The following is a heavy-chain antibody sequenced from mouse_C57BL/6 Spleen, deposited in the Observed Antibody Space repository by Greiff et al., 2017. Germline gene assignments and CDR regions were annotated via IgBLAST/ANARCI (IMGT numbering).Heavy chain of an antibody. D-gene: IGHD2-2*01. V-gene: IGHV1-64*01. CDR3: ERGGRYYGYDEGYAMDY. CDR2: IHPNSGST. J-gene: IGHJ4*01. CDR1: GYTFTSYW. Sequence: VQLQQPGAELVKPGASVKLSCKASGYTFTSYWMHWVKQRPGQGLEWIGMIHPNSGSTNYNEKFKSKATLTVDKSSSPAYMQLSSLTSEDSAVSYCERGGRYYGYDEGYAMDYWGQGTSVTVSS.